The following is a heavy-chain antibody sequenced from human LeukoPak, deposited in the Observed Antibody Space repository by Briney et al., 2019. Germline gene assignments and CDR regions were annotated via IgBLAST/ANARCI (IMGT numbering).Heavy chain of an antibody. CDR1: GGSISSSSYY. D-gene: IGHD3-22*01. CDR2: IYYSGST. J-gene: IGHJ4*02. V-gene: IGHV4-39*07. CDR3: ARDRGDYVSS. Sequence: ASQTLSLTCTVSGGSISSSSYYWGWIRQPPGKGLEWIGSIYYSGSTYYNPSLKSRVTISVDTSKNQFSLKLSSVTAADTAVYYCARDRGDYVSSWGQGTLVTVSS.